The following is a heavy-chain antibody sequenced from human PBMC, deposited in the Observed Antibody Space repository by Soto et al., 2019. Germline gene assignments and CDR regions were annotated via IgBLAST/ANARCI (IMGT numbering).Heavy chain of an antibody. Sequence: EVQLLESGGGLVQPGGSLRLSCATSGLTFSSYAMSWVRQAPGKGLEWVAGISTSGSNTYYTDSVKGRFTISRDNSKEALFPPMNRLKAQDTGTYYWVKKVRFQPDSWGQGTLVTVSS. D-gene: IGHD2-21*01. CDR2: ISTSGSNT. J-gene: IGHJ4*02. CDR3: VKKVRFQPDS. CDR1: GLTFSSYA. V-gene: IGHV3-23*01.